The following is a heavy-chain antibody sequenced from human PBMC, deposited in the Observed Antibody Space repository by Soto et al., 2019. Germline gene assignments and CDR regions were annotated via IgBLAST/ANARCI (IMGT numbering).Heavy chain of an antibody. Sequence: SETLSLTCTVSGGSVSSESHYWSWIRQTPGKGLEWIGYIYYTGSTNYNPSLKGRVTMSVDTSRDQVSLRLRSVTRADTAVYYCAREAVVPAAIPSPYYYYGMDVWGQGTTVTVSS. CDR3: AREAVVPAAIPSPYYYYGMDV. J-gene: IGHJ6*02. CDR1: GGSVSSESHY. D-gene: IGHD2-2*01. CDR2: IYYTGST. V-gene: IGHV4-61*01.